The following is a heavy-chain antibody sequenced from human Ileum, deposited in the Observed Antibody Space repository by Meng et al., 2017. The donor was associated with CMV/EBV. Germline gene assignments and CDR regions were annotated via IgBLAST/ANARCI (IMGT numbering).Heavy chain of an antibody. J-gene: IGHJ6*02. CDR2: ISSSSSYI. D-gene: IGHD6-13*01. CDR1: GFTFSSYS. CDR3: ARDPYSSSWYAGYYYYGMDV. V-gene: IGHV3-21*01. Sequence: GESLKISCAASGFTFSSYSMNWVRQAPGKGLEWVSSISSSSSYIYYADSVKGRFTISRDNAKNSLYLQMNSLRAEDTAVYYYARDPYSSSWYAGYYYYGMDVWGQGIMVTVSS.